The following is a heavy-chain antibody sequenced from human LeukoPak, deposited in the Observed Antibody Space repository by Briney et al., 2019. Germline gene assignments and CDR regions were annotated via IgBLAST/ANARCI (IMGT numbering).Heavy chain of an antibody. V-gene: IGHV3-48*03. Sequence: GGSLRLSCAASGFIFSSYEMNWVRQAPGKGLEWVSYISSSGSTIYYADSVKGRFTISRDNAKNSLYLQMNNLRAEDTAVYYCAELGITMIGGVWGKGTTVTISS. CDR2: ISSSGSTI. J-gene: IGHJ6*04. D-gene: IGHD3-10*02. CDR1: GFIFSSYE. CDR3: AELGITMIGGV.